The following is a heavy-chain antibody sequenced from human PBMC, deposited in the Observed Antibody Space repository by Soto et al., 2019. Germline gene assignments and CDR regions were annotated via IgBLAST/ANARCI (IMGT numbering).Heavy chain of an antibody. CDR3: ARGYEGPICWFYP. Sequence: QVQLVQSGAEVKKPGASVKVSCKASGYTFTSYAMHWVRQAPGQRLEWMGWINAGNGKTKYSQKFQGRVTITRDTAASTDYMELSSLRSEYTAVYYWARGYEGPICWFYPWGQGTLITVSS. V-gene: IGHV1-3*01. CDR1: GYTFTSYA. D-gene: IGHD1-20*01. CDR2: INAGNGKT. J-gene: IGHJ5*02.